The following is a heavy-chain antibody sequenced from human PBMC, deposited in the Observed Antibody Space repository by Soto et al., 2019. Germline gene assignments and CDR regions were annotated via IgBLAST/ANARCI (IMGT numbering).Heavy chain of an antibody. CDR1: GFTFSSYA. V-gene: IGHV3-23*01. CDR2: ISGSGGST. J-gene: IGHJ4*02. D-gene: IGHD2-2*01. CDR3: AKPNLYCSSTSCYDY. Sequence: CLRLSCAASGFTFSSYAMSWVRQAPGKGLEWVSVISGSGGSTYYADSVKGRFTISRDNSKNTVYLQMNSLGAEDTAVYYCAKPNLYCSSTSCYDYWGQGTLVTVSS.